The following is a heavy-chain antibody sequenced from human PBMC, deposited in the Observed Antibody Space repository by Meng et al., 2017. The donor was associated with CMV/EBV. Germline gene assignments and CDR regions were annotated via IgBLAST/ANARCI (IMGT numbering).Heavy chain of an antibody. Sequence: FSLSLNSMGWVGQSPGQRLEWVSAISGIGNTKYYENSVKGRLTVSRDNSKNTLYLQMNSLRVDDTAVYLCAKDRDRDSGIWEPYDYWGQGTLVTVSS. CDR2: ISGIGNTK. CDR3: AKDRDRDSGIWEPYDY. J-gene: IGHJ4*02. CDR1: FSLSLNS. V-gene: IGHV3-23*02. D-gene: IGHD1-26*01.